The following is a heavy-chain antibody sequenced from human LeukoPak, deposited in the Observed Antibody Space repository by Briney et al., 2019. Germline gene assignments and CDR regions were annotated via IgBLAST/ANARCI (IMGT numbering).Heavy chain of an antibody. CDR2: IYYSGST. V-gene: IGHV4-59*01. CDR1: GGSISSYY. CDR3: ARSDGIVGATVWFDP. D-gene: IGHD1-26*01. J-gene: IGHJ5*02. Sequence: PSETLSLXCTVSGGSISSYYWSWIRQPPGKGLEWIGYIYYSGSTNYNPSLKSQVTISVDTSKNQFSLKLSSVTAADTAVYYCARSDGIVGATVWFDPWGQGTLVTVSS.